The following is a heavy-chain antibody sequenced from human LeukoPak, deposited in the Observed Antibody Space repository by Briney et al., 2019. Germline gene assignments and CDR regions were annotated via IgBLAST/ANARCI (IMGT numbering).Heavy chain of an antibody. CDR2: ISSSSSTI. Sequence: GGSPRLSCAASGFTFSSYSMNWVRQAPGKGLEWVSYISSSSSTIYYADSVKGRFTISRDSSKNTLDLQMNSLRAEDTAVYYCARRAGAYSHPYDYWGQGTLVTVSS. CDR1: GFTFSSYS. D-gene: IGHD4/OR15-4a*01. CDR3: ARRAGAYSHPYDY. J-gene: IGHJ4*02. V-gene: IGHV3-48*01.